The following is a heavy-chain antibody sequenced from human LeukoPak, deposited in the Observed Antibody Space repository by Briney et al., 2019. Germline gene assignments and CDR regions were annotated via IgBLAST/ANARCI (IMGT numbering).Heavy chain of an antibody. V-gene: IGHV4-34*01. CDR3: ARRAVHSYYDILTGYFRY. J-gene: IGHJ4*02. Sequence: SETLSLTCAVYGGSFSGYYWSWIRQPPGKGLEWIGEINHSGSTNYNPSLKRRVTISVDTSKNQFSLKLSSVTAADTAVYYCARRAVHSYYDILTGYFRYWGQGTLVTVSS. CDR1: GGSFSGYY. D-gene: IGHD3-9*01. CDR2: INHSGST.